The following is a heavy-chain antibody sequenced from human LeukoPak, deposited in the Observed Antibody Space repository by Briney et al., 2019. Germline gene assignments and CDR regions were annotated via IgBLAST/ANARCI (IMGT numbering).Heavy chain of an antibody. V-gene: IGHV1-2*02. CDR2: INPTSGGT. D-gene: IGHD6-19*01. J-gene: IGHJ4*02. Sequence: ASVKVSCKASGYTFTGYYMHWVRQDPGQGLEWMGWINPTSGGTKYAQKFQGRVTMTRDTSISTAYMELSRRRSDDTAVYYCARAQWLIDASIDYWGQGTLVTVSS. CDR1: GYTFTGYY. CDR3: ARAQWLIDASIDY.